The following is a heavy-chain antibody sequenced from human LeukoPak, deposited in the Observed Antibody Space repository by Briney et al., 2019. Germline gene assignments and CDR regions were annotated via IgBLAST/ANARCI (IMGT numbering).Heavy chain of an antibody. CDR3: AKEGDYYNSIVPNY. CDR2: ISYDGSSK. Sequence: GGSLRLSCAASGFTFSTYAMHWVRQAPGKGLEWVAVISYDGSSKYYADSVKGRFTISRDNSKNTLYLQMNSLRAEDTAVYYCAKEGDYYNSIVPNYWGQGTLVTVSS. V-gene: IGHV3-30*04. D-gene: IGHD3-22*01. J-gene: IGHJ4*02. CDR1: GFTFSTYA.